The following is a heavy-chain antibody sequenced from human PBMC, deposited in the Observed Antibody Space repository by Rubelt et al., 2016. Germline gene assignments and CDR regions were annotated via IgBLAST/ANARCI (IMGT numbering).Heavy chain of an antibody. CDR1: GDTFTSDG. CDR3: ARDPLPVRGVIMTPTH. V-gene: IGHV1-18*01. CDR2: IRAYNGNP. J-gene: IGHJ4*02. Sequence: QVQLVQSGAEVKKPGASVKVSCKASGDTFTSDGISWVRPAPGQGLEWMGWIRAYNGNPNYAQKVQGRVNMTTDTSTDTAYMELRSLRSDDTAVYYCARDPLPVRGVIMTPTHWGQGTLVTVSS. D-gene: IGHD3-10*01.